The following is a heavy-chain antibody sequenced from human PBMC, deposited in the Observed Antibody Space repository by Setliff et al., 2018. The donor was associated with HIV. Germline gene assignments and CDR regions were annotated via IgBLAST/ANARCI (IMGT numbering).Heavy chain of an antibody. Sequence: GGSLRLSCVVSGFTVSSNYMSWVRQAPGKGLEWVSVIYSGGSTYYADSVRGRFTISRHNSKNTLYLQMNSLRPEDTAVYYCARIPTGGAFDIWGQGTVVTVSS. J-gene: IGHJ3*02. V-gene: IGHV3-53*04. CDR3: ARIPTGGAFDI. CDR1: GFTVSSNY. CDR2: IYSGGST. D-gene: IGHD7-27*01.